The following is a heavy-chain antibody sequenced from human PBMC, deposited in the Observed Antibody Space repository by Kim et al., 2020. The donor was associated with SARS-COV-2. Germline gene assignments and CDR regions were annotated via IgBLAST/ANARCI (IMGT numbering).Heavy chain of an antibody. Sequence: SETLSLTCTVSGGSISSYYWSWIRQPPGKGLEWIGYIYYSGSTNYNPSLKSRVTISVDTSKNQFSLKLSSVTAADTAVYYCARDKMLRYFDWWYAFDIWGQGTMVTVSS. J-gene: IGHJ3*02. D-gene: IGHD3-9*01. CDR1: GGSISSYY. CDR3: ARDKMLRYFDWWYAFDI. V-gene: IGHV4-59*13. CDR2: IYYSGST.